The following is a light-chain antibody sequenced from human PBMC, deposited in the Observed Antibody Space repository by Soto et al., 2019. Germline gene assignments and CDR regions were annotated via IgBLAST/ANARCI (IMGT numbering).Light chain of an antibody. CDR2: GAS. Sequence: EIVMTQSPATLSVSPGERATLSCRASQSVSSNLAWYQQKPGQAPRLLIYGASTRATGIPARFSGSGSGTEFTLTISSLQSEDFAVYYCHQYNKWPPLTFGGGTKVEIK. CDR1: QSVSSN. CDR3: HQYNKWPPLT. V-gene: IGKV3-15*01. J-gene: IGKJ4*01.